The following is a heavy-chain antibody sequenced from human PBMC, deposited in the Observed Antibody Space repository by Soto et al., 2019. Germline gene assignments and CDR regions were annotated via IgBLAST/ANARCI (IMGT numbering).Heavy chain of an antibody. CDR3: AHSGVSGVEWAGGYYYYGMDV. CDR1: GFSLSTSGVG. Sequence: QITLKESGPTLVKPTQTLTLTCTFSGFSLSTSGVGVGWIRQPPGKALEWLALIYWDDDKRYSPSLKSRLTITKDTSKNQVVLTMTNMDPVDTATYYCAHSGVSGVEWAGGYYYYGMDVWDQGTTVTVSS. J-gene: IGHJ6*02. D-gene: IGHD3-3*01. V-gene: IGHV2-5*02. CDR2: IYWDDDK.